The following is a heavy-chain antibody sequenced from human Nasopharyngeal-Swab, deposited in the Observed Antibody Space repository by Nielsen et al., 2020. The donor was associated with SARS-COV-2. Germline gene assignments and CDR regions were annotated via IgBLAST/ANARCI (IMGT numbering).Heavy chain of an antibody. J-gene: IGHJ4*02. CDR2: IDPSDSYT. CDR1: GYSFTSYW. D-gene: IGHD3-10*01. V-gene: IGHV5-10-1*01. CDR3: ASGGSGSYPYY. Sequence: GESLKIPCQGSGYSFTSYWISWVRQMPGKGLEWMGRIDPSDSYTNYSPSFQGHVTISADKSISTAYLQWSSLKASDTAMYYRASGGSGSYPYYWGQGTLVTVSS.